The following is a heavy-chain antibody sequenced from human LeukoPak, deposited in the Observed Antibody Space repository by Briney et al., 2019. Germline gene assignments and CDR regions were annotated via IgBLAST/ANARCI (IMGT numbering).Heavy chain of an antibody. Sequence: GGSLRVSCAASGFTFSSYSMNWVRQAPGKGLEWVSSISSSSSYIYYADSVKGRFNISKDNAKNSLYLQMNSLRAEDTAVYYCARSRTSDYDILTGYSETNWFDPWGQGTLVTVSS. CDR3: ARSRTSDYDILTGYSETNWFDP. V-gene: IGHV3-21*01. D-gene: IGHD3-9*01. J-gene: IGHJ5*02. CDR1: GFTFSSYS. CDR2: ISSSSSYI.